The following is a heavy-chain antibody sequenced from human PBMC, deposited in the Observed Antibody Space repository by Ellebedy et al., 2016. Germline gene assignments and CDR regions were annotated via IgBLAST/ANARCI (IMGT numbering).Heavy chain of an antibody. D-gene: IGHD4-17*01. V-gene: IGHV3-23*01. CDR3: ARVGYGDYAGHY. CDR1: GFTFSTYA. Sequence: GGSLRLSCAASGFTFSTYAMSWVRQTPGKGLEWVSAISASGDRTHYPDSVRGRFTISRDNSKNTLYLQMNSLRAEDTAVYYCARVGYGDYAGHYWGQGTLVTVSS. J-gene: IGHJ4*02. CDR2: ISASGDRT.